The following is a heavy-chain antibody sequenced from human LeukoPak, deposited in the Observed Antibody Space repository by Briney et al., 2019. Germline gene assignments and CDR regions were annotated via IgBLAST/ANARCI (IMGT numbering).Heavy chain of an antibody. J-gene: IGHJ4*02. CDR2: IKQDGSEK. Sequence: GGSLRLSCAASGFTLSSYWMSWVRQAPGKGLEWVAKIKQDGSEKYYVDSVKGRFTISRDNAKNSLYLQMNSLRAEDTAVYYCARDLAVPAAMGGFDYWGQGTLVTVSS. CDR3: ARDLAVPAAMGGFDY. D-gene: IGHD2-2*01. V-gene: IGHV3-7*03. CDR1: GFTLSSYW.